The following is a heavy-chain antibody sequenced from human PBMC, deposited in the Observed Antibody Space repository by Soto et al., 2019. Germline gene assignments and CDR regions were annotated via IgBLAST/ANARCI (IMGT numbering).Heavy chain of an antibody. D-gene: IGHD3-10*01. CDR2: ISYDGSNK. Sequence: GGSLRLSCAASGFTFSSYAMHWVRQAPGKGLEWVAVISYDGSNKYYADSVKGRFTISRDNSKNTLYLQVNSLRAEDTAVYYCAKEDPMALFDPWGQGTLVTVSS. CDR1: GFTFSSYA. V-gene: IGHV3-30*04. J-gene: IGHJ5*02. CDR3: AKEDPMALFDP.